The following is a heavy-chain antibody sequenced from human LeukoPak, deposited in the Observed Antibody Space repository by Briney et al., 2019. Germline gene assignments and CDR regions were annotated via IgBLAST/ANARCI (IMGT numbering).Heavy chain of an antibody. CDR3: ARRAYYDSSSYYPALGYFDL. J-gene: IGHJ2*01. CDR2: IYSNGIT. Sequence: SVTLSLTCTVSGGSIFSYYFNWIRQPPGKGLEWIVYIYSNGITIYHPPRRSRSPIPMTQSKNHSFLTLTPVTAAATAPYYCARRAYYDSSSYYPALGYFDLWGRGTLVTVS. CDR1: GGSIFSYY. D-gene: IGHD3-22*01. V-gene: IGHV4-4*08.